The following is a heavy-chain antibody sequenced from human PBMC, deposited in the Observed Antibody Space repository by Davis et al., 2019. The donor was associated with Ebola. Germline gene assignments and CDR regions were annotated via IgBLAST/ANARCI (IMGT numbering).Heavy chain of an antibody. Sequence: ASVKVSCKASGYTFTSYGISWVRQAPGQGREWMGWISAYNGNTNYAQKLQGRVTITRDTSASTAYMELSSLRSEDTAVYYCARDGGYSYGWGFDYWGQGTLVTVSS. CDR2: ISAYNGNT. J-gene: IGHJ4*02. D-gene: IGHD5-18*01. CDR1: GYTFTSYG. CDR3: ARDGGYSYGWGFDY. V-gene: IGHV1-18*01.